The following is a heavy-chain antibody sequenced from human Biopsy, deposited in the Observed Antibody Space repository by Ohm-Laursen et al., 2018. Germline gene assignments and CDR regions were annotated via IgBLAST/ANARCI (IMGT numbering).Heavy chain of an antibody. V-gene: IGHV3-11*01. CDR2: ISGGGTI. Sequence: SLRLSCAASGFSFSDYHMRWIRQAPGRGLEWVSYISGGGTIYYGDSMKDRVTISRDNAKNSLYLQMHSLRAEDTAVYYCARDTRWSPYSMDVWGQGTTVTVS. D-gene: IGHD4-23*01. J-gene: IGHJ6*02. CDR1: GFSFSDYH. CDR3: ARDTRWSPYSMDV.